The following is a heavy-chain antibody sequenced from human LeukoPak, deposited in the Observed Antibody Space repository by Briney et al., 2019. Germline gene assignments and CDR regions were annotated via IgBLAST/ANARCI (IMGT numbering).Heavy chain of an antibody. V-gene: IGHV4-39*01. Sequence: TSETLSLTCTVSGGSISSSSYYWGWIRQPPGKGLERIGSIYYSGSTYYNPSLKSRVTISVDTSKNQFSLKLSSVTAADTAVYYCARHVRSGDYGIWGQGTMVTVSS. CDR3: ARHVRSGDYGI. J-gene: IGHJ3*02. CDR2: IYYSGST. CDR1: GGSISSSSYY. D-gene: IGHD4-17*01.